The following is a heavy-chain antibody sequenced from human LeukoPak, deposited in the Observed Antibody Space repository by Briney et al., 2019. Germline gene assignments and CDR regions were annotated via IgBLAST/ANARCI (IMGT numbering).Heavy chain of an antibody. CDR3: ARVADGDKYGGRDY. J-gene: IGHJ4*02. V-gene: IGHV3-23*02. CDR1: GFTFSSYA. CDR2: ISGSGDST. D-gene: IGHD5-24*01. Sequence: GGSLRLSCAASGFTFSSYAMSWVRQAPGKGLEWVSAISGSGDSTYYGDSVKGRFTISRDNAKDTLYLQMNSLRVEDTAVYYCARVADGDKYGGRDYWGQGALVIVSS.